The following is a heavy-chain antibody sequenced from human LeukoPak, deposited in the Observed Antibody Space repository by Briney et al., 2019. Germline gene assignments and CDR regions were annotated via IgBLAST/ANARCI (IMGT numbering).Heavy chain of an antibody. Sequence: PGASVKVSCKASGYTFTGYYMHWVRQAPGQGLEWMGWINPNSGGANYAQKFQGRVTMTRDTSISTAYMELSRLRSGDTAVYYCARAWGGSGSYPFDYWGQGTLVTVSS. D-gene: IGHD3-10*01. J-gene: IGHJ4*02. CDR1: GYTFTGYY. CDR3: ARAWGGSGSYPFDY. CDR2: INPNSGGA. V-gene: IGHV1-2*02.